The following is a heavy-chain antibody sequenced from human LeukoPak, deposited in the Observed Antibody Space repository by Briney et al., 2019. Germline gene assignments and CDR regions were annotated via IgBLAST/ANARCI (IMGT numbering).Heavy chain of an antibody. V-gene: IGHV3-21*01. CDR3: ARDSAPTHYYDSSGYDH. D-gene: IGHD3-22*01. Sequence: GGYLRLSCAASGFTFSSYSMNWVRQAPGKGLEWVSSISSSSSYIYYADSVKGRFTISRDNAKNSLYLQMNSLRAEDTAVYYCARDSAPTHYYDSSGYDHWGQGTLVTVSS. CDR2: ISSSSSYI. J-gene: IGHJ4*02. CDR1: GFTFSSYS.